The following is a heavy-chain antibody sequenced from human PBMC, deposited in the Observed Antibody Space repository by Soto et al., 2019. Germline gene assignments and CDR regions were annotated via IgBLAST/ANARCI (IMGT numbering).Heavy chain of an antibody. V-gene: IGHV4-59*12. D-gene: IGHD5-18*01. CDR3: ARKRYSYGWYYYYGMDV. CDR2: NYYSGTT. Sequence: SETLSLTCAVSGVSISSYYWSWIRQPPGKGLEWIGYNYYSGTTNYNPSLKSRVTISVDTSKNQFSLKLSSVTAADTAVYYCARKRYSYGWYYYYGMDVWGQGTTVTVSS. CDR1: GVSISSYY. J-gene: IGHJ6*02.